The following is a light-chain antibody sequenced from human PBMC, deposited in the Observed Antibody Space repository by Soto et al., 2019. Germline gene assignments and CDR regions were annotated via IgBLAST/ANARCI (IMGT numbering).Light chain of an antibody. CDR1: SSKIGNNY. Sequence: QSVLTQPPSVSAAPGQRVTISCSGSSSKIGNNYISWYQQVPGTAPKLLIYDNNKRPSGIPDLFSASKSGTSATLGITGLQAGDDADYYCGTGDSIRNTVVIGGGTQLTVL. CDR3: GTGDSIRNTVV. V-gene: IGLV1-51*01. CDR2: DNN. J-gene: IGLJ7*01.